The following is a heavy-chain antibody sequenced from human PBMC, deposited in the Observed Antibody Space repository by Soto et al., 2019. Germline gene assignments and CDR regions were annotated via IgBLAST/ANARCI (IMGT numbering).Heavy chain of an antibody. CDR1: GFAFNNYG. Sequence: PGGSLRLPCTVSGFAFNNYGINWVRQAPGKGLEWVSLISGSGGSTHYADSVEGRFTISRDNSKNTLYLEMDSLRAEDTAVYYCAKVVKYDVLTGYYKGPDYYGMDVWGQGTTVTVSS. CDR2: ISGSGGST. V-gene: IGHV3-23*01. J-gene: IGHJ6*02. CDR3: AKVVKYDVLTGYYKGPDYYGMDV. D-gene: IGHD3-9*01.